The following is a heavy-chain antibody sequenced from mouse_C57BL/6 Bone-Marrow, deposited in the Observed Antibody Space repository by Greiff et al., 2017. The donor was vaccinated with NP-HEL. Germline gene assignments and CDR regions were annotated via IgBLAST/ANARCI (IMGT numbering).Heavy chain of an antibody. CDR3: ASRGNYGWFAY. CDR1: GYTFTSYW. Sequence: QVQLQQPGAELVMPGASVKLSCKASGYTFTSYWMHWVKQRPGQGLEWIGEIDPSDSYTNYNQKFKGKSTLTVDKSSSTAYMQLSSLTSEDSAVYYCASRGNYGWFAYWGQGTLVTVSA. CDR2: IDPSDSYT. J-gene: IGHJ3*01. V-gene: IGHV1-69*01. D-gene: IGHD2-1*01.